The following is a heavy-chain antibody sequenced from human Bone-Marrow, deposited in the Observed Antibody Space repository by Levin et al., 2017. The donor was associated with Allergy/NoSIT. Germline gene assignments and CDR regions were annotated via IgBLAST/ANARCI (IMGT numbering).Heavy chain of an antibody. Sequence: ASVKVSCTISGGTLDTYAINWVRQAPGQGLEWMGRIIPIVGSITYAQKFQGRVTLSADKSTTMAYMQLSSLRSEDTAVYYCARDLLGLQSSYWGQGTLITVSS. CDR3: ARDLLGLQSSY. CDR2: IIPIVGSI. J-gene: IGHJ4*02. CDR1: GGTLDTYA. V-gene: IGHV1-69*04. D-gene: IGHD3-16*01.